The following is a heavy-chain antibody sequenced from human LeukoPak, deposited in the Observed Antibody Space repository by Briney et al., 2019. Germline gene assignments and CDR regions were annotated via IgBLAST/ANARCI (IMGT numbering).Heavy chain of an antibody. CDR2: INSDGSTT. J-gene: IGHJ5*02. Sequence: GGSLRLSCVGSGFSFSSYWMNWVRQAPGKGLVWVSSINSDGSTTTYADSVKGRFTISRDNAKKTLYAQMNSLRAEDTAVYYCARGPSYDPWGRGTLVTVSS. V-gene: IGHV3-74*01. CDR3: ARGPSYDP. CDR1: GFSFSSYW.